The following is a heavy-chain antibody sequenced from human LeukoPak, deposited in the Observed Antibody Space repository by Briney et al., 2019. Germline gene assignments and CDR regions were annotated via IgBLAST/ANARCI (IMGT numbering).Heavy chain of an antibody. CDR2: INGDGSNT. V-gene: IGHV3-74*03. CDR3: AKDRLPY. CDR1: GFTFSSHW. Sequence: GSLRLSCAASGFTFSSHWMHWVRQAPGKGLVWVSRINGDGSNTTYADSVKGRFTISRDNAKNTLYLQMNSLRAEDTAVYYCAKDRLPYWGQGTLVTVSS. D-gene: IGHD5/OR15-5a*01. J-gene: IGHJ4*02.